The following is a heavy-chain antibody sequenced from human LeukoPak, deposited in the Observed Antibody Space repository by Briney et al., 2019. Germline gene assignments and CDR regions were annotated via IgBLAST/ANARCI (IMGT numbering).Heavy chain of an antibody. CDR3: ASPHNWNDNAFDI. CDR2: IDPSDSYT. Sequence: GESLKISCQGSGYSFTSYWISWVRQMPGQGLEWMGRIDPSDSYTNYSPSFQGHVTISADKSISTAYLQWSSLKASDTAMYYCASPHNWNDNAFDIWGQGTMVTVSS. J-gene: IGHJ3*02. CDR1: GYSFTSYW. V-gene: IGHV5-10-1*01. D-gene: IGHD1-1*01.